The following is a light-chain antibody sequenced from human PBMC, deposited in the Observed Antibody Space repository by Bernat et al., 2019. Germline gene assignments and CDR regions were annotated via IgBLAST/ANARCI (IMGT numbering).Light chain of an antibody. J-gene: IGLJ3*02. Sequence: QSALTQPRSVSGSPGQSVTIPCIGTSTDVGAYDYVSWYQHHPGKAPKVIIYDVIKRPSGVPDRFSGSKSGNTASLTISGLQAEDEAEYYCCSYAGTYTWVFGGGTELTVL. CDR2: DVI. CDR3: CSYAGTYTWV. CDR1: STDVGAYDY. V-gene: IGLV2-11*01.